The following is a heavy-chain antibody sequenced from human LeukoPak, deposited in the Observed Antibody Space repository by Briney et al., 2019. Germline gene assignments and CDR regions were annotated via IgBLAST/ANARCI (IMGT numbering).Heavy chain of an antibody. D-gene: IGHD2-21*01. CDR3: ARDHCPPCGYYYGMDV. J-gene: IGHJ6*02. CDR1: GFTFSSYW. Sequence: PGGSLRLSCAASGFTFSSYWMSRVRQAPGKGLEWVANIKQDGSEKYYVDSVKGRFTISRDNAKNSLYLQMNSLRAEDTAVYYCARDHCPPCGYYYGMDVWGQGTTVTVSS. V-gene: IGHV3-7*01. CDR2: IKQDGSEK.